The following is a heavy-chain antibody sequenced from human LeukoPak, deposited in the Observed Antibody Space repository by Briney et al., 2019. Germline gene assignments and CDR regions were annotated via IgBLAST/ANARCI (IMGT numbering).Heavy chain of an antibody. V-gene: IGHV3-23*01. CDR3: AKAYGTNGYYQLPIDF. Sequence: GGSLRLSCAASGFTFSTYEMNWVRQPPGKGLECVSAITAGGGTTYYADSVKGRFTISRDNSRNTLYLQLNNLRADDTALYYCAKAYGTNGYYQLPIDFWGRGTLVTVSS. CDR2: ITAGGGTT. J-gene: IGHJ4*02. D-gene: IGHD3-22*01. CDR1: GFTFSTYE.